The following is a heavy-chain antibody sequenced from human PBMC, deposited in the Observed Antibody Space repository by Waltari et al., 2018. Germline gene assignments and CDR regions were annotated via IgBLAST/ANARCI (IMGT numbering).Heavy chain of an antibody. D-gene: IGHD3-16*02. J-gene: IGHJ5*02. Sequence: QVQLRESGPGLVKPSETLSLTCTVSGASINNYYWSWIRQPPGKELEWIGYIYYSGSTNYNPSLKSRVTISVDASKNQFSLKLNSVTAADTAIYYCARDSSGGVIARAFDPWGQGTLVTVSS. CDR3: ARDSSGGVIARAFDP. CDR2: IYYSGST. V-gene: IGHV4-59*01. CDR1: GASINNYY.